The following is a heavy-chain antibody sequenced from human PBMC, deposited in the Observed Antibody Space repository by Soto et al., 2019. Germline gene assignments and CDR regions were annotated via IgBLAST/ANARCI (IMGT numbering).Heavy chain of an antibody. J-gene: IGHJ3*02. V-gene: IGHV4-39*01. CDR2: FYYFGAT. D-gene: IGHD3-9*01. CDR1: CFSINSSDYS. Sequence: PSDTLSLTCTLHCFSINSSDYSWALIRQPPGKVLDWIVTFYYFGATNYNPFLKSRVTISVDSSKNRFSLNLRSVTAADTAVYYCARRRKYYDILTGYPRGHGFDIWGQGTMVT. CDR3: ARRRKYYDILTGYPRGHGFDI.